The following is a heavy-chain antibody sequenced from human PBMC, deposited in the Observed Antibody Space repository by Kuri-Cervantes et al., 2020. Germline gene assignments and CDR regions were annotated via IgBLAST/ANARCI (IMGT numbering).Heavy chain of an antibody. D-gene: IGHD3-22*01. V-gene: IGHV1-2*02. CDR1: GYTFTGYY. CDR2: INPNSGGT. J-gene: IGHJ4*02. CDR3: ARDARGYYYDSSGYYEPFDY. Sequence: ASVKVSCKASGYTFTGYYMHWVRQAPGQGLEWMGWINPNSGGTNYAQKFQGRVTMTRDTSISTAYMELSRLRSDDTAVYYCARDARGYYYDSSGYYEPFDYWGQGTLVTVSS.